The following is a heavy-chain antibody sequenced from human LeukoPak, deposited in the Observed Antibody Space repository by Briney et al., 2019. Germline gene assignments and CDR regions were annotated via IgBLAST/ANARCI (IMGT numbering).Heavy chain of an antibody. D-gene: IGHD6-13*01. CDR3: AREMGVAAAGTRRLDP. CDR2: INPFSGGT. V-gene: IGHV1-2*02. CDR1: GYTFTDYY. Sequence: GASVKVSCKAPGYTFTDYYMHWVRQAPGQGLEWMGWINPFSGGTDYVQTFQGRVTMIRDTSINTAYMELSRLRSDDTAVYYCAREMGVAAAGTRRLDPWGQGTLATVSS. J-gene: IGHJ5*02.